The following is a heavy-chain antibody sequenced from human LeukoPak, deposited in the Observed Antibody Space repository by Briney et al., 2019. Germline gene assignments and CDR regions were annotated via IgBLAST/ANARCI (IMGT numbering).Heavy chain of an antibody. CDR1: GFTFSTYV. CDR3: AKCSGYDWLGAFDI. D-gene: IGHD5-12*01. Sequence: PGGSLRLSCAASGFTFSTYVMSWVRQAPGKGLEWVSTISGSGGSTYYADSVKGRFTISRDNSKNTLYLQMNSLRAEDTAVYYCAKCSGYDWLGAFDIWGQGTMVTVSS. CDR2: ISGSGGST. V-gene: IGHV3-23*01. J-gene: IGHJ3*02.